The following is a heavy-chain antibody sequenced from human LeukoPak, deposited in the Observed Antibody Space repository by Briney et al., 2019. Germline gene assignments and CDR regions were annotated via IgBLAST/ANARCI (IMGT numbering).Heavy chain of an antibody. J-gene: IGHJ6*03. CDR3: ARAVVPAAMRYYYYYMDV. Sequence: GGSLRLSCAASGFTFSSYAMSWVRQAPGKGLEWVSVISGSGGSTYYADSVKGRFTISRDNSKNTLYLQMNSLRAEDTAVYYCARAVVPAAMRYYYYYMDVWGKGTTVTVSS. CDR1: GFTFSSYA. D-gene: IGHD2-2*01. CDR2: ISGSGGST. V-gene: IGHV3-23*01.